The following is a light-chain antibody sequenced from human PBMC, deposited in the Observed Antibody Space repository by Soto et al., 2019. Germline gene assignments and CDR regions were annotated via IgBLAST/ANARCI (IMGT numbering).Light chain of an antibody. Sequence: DIQMTQSPSTLSASVGDRVTITCRASQSISGRLAWYQQKPGKAPKLLIYAASSLESGVPSRFSGSGSGTEFILTISSLQPDDLAAYYGQQYNSERTFGQGTRVDIK. CDR1: QSISGR. CDR2: AAS. V-gene: IGKV1-5*01. J-gene: IGKJ1*01. CDR3: QQYNSERT.